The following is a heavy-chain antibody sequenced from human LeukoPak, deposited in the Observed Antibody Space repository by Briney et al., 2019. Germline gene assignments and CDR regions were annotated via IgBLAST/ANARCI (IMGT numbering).Heavy chain of an antibody. CDR3: ASGFMVTVVTPNWYFDL. CDR2: ISSSSSYI. J-gene: IGHJ2*01. D-gene: IGHD4-23*01. CDR1: GFTFSDYY. Sequence: PGGSLRLSCAASGFTFSDYYMSWLRQAPGKGLEWVSSISSSSSYIYYADSVKGRFTISRDNAKNSLYLQMNSLRAEDTAVYYCASGFMVTVVTPNWYFDLWGRGTLVTVSS. V-gene: IGHV3-11*06.